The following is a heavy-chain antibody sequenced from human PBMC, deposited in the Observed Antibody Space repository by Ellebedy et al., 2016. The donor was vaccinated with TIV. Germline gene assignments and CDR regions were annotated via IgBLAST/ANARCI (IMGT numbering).Heavy chain of an antibody. CDR3: ARQMPHYYAMDV. CDR1: GYSFGTYW. V-gene: IGHV5-51*01. Sequence: PGGSLRLSCKGFGYSFGTYWIGWVRQMPGKGLEWMGIIYLGDSDTRYAPSFQGQVTISAAKSITTAYLQWSNLRASDSAMYFCARQMPHYYAMDVWGQGTTVTVSS. CDR2: IYLGDSDT. J-gene: IGHJ6*02. D-gene: IGHD2-2*01.